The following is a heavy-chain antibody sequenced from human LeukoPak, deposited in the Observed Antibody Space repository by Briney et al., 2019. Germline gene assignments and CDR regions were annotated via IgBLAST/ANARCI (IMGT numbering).Heavy chain of an antibody. CDR2: IYFSRST. CDR3: AREDYGDFVVDY. Sequence: SATLSLTCTVSGGSFSSCSYYWSRIRPPPGMGLEWIGYIYFSRSTNYNPSLKSRTIISVDTSKNQFSLKLSSVTAADTAVYYCAREDYGDFVVDYWGQGTLVAVSS. CDR1: GGSFSSCSYY. J-gene: IGHJ4*02. D-gene: IGHD4-17*01. V-gene: IGHV4-61*01.